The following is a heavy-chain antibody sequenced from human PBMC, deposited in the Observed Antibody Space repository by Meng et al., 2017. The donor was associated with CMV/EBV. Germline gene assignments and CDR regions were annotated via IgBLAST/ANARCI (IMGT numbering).Heavy chain of an antibody. V-gene: IGHV3-7*03. Sequence: GGSLRLSCAASGFTFSTYWMTWVRQAPGKGLEWVANINRDGSDKYYVDLVKGRFTMSRDNAKNSLYLQRNSLRAEDTAVYYCARDTGPNTFDYWGQGTLVTVSS. J-gene: IGHJ4*02. CDR1: GFTFSTYW. D-gene: IGHD2-8*01. CDR3: ARDTGPNTFDY. CDR2: INRDGSDK.